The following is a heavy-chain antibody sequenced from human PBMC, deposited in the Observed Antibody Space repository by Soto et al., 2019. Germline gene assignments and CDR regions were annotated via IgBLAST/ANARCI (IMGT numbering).Heavy chain of an antibody. J-gene: IGHJ6*03. CDR1: GFTFTSSA. CDR3: AKSGCSSTSCYYYYYYMDV. V-gene: IGHV1-58*02. Sequence: SVKVSCKASGFTFTSSAMQWVRQARGQRLEWIGWIVVGSGNTNYAQKFQERVTITRDMSTSTAYMELSSLRSEDTAVYYCAKSGCSSTSCYYYYYYMDVWGKGTTVTVSS. CDR2: IVVGSGNT. D-gene: IGHD2-2*01.